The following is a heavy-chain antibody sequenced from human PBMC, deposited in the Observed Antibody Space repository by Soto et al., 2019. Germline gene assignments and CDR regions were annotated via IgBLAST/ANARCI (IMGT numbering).Heavy chain of an antibody. CDR3: ATSMVRGVIIVYYYYGMDV. J-gene: IGHJ6*02. D-gene: IGHD3-10*01. CDR2: IIPIFGTA. Sequence: QVQLVQSGAEVEKPGSSVKVSCKASGGTFSSYAISWVRQAPGQGLEWMGGIIPIFGTANYAQKFQGRVTITADKSTSTAYMELSSLRSEDTAVYYCATSMVRGVIIVYYYYGMDVWGQGTTVTVSS. V-gene: IGHV1-69*06. CDR1: GGTFSSYA.